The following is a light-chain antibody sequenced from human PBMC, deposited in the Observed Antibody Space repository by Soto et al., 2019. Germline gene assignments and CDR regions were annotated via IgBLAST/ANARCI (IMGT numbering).Light chain of an antibody. CDR1: QSLTSY. CDR3: LQDHSYPLT. Sequence: EIVMTQSPATLSVSPGETATLSCRASQSLTSYLAWYQQKPDQAPRLLIYGISTRATDIPARFSGSGSGTEFTLTISGLQPEDVATYYCLQDHSYPLTFGGRSKADIK. V-gene: IGKV3-15*01. J-gene: IGKJ4*01. CDR2: GIS.